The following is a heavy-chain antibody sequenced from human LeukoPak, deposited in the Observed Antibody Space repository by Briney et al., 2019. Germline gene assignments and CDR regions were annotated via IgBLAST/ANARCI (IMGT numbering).Heavy chain of an antibody. Sequence: ETLSLTCTVSGGSISSSSYYWGWIRQPPGKALEWLAHIFSNDEKSYSTSLKSRLTISKDTSKSQVVLTMTNMDPVDTATYYCARIRVTIFGVYYFDYWGQGTLVTVSS. J-gene: IGHJ4*02. D-gene: IGHD3-3*01. CDR1: GGSISSSSYY. CDR3: ARIRVTIFGVYYFDY. CDR2: IFSNDEK. V-gene: IGHV2-26*01.